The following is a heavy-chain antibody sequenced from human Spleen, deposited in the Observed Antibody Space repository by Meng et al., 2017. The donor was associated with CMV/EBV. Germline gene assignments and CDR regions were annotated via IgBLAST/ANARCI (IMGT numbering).Heavy chain of an antibody. CDR1: GGSISSGSYY. CDR2: IYTSGST. D-gene: IGHD6-13*01. V-gene: IGHV4-61*02. CDR3: ARVPQTIAAGGWFDP. J-gene: IGHJ5*02. Sequence: QGQLQESGPGLVKPSQPLSLTCTVSGGSISSGSYYWSWIRQPAGKGLEWIGRIYTSGSTNYNPSLKSRVTISVDTSKNQFSLKLSSVTAADTAVYYCARVPQTIAAGGWFDPWGQGTLVTVSS.